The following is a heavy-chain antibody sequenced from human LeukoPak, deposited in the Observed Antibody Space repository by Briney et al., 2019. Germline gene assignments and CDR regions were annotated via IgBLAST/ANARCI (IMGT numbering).Heavy chain of an antibody. CDR2: VHNVGST. J-gene: IGHJ4*02. V-gene: IGHV4-39*01. D-gene: IGHD6-19*01. CDR3: ARHAEYNSGWHFYLDH. Sequence: SETLSLTCTVSGVSTTNGIYYWAWIRQSPGKGLEWIGSVHNVGSTYYNLSLRSRVTMSIDTSKNQFSLRLNSATAADTAVYYCARHAEYNSGWHFYLDHWGQGILVTVSS. CDR1: GVSTTNGIYY.